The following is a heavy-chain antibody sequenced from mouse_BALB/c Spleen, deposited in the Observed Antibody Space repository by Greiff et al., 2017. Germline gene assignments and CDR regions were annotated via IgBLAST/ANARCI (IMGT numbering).Heavy chain of an antibody. CDR2: ISYDGSN. J-gene: IGHJ4*01. CDR3: ARGANWDYAMDY. V-gene: IGHV3-6*02. CDR1: GYSITSGYY. D-gene: IGHD4-1*01. Sequence: DVQLQESGPGLVKPSQSLSLTCSVTGYSITSGYYWNWIRQFPGNKLEWMGYISYDGSNNYNPSLKNRISITRDTSKNQFFLKLNSVTTEDTATYYCARGANWDYAMDYWGQGTSVTVSS.